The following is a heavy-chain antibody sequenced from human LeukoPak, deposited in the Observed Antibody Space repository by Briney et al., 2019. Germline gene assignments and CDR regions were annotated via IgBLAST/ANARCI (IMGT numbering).Heavy chain of an antibody. Sequence: SVKVSCKASGGTFSSYAISWVRQAPGQGLEWMGGIIPIFGTANYAQKFQGRVTITADESTSTAYMELSSLRSEDTAVYYCARPKTTAKRNNYYYYGMDVWGQGTTVTVSS. CDR3: ARPKTTAKRNNYYYYGMDV. CDR2: IIPIFGTA. V-gene: IGHV1-69*01. J-gene: IGHJ6*02. CDR1: GGTFSSYA. D-gene: IGHD4-17*01.